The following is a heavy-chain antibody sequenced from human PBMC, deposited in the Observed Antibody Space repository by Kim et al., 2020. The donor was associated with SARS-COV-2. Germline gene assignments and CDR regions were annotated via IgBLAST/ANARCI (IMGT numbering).Heavy chain of an antibody. Sequence: RYSPSFQGQVTISADKSISTAYLQWSSLKASDTAMYYCVKLLSYYYGMDVWGQGTTVTVSS. CDR3: VKLLSYYYGMDV. D-gene: IGHD2-2*01. V-gene: IGHV5-51*01. J-gene: IGHJ6*02.